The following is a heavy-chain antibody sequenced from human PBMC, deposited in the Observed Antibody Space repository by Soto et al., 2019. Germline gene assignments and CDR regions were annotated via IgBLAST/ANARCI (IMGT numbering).Heavy chain of an antibody. D-gene: IGHD3-9*01. J-gene: IGHJ5*02. CDR1: GYSISSGYY. CDR2: IYHSGST. V-gene: IGHV4-38-2*01. CDR3: ARVGYDIGWFDP. Sequence: PSETLSLTCAVSGYSISSGYYWGWIRQPPGKGLEWIGSIYHSGSTYYNPSLKSRVTISVDTSKNQFSLKLSSVTAADTAVYYCARVGYDIGWFDPWGQGTLVTVS.